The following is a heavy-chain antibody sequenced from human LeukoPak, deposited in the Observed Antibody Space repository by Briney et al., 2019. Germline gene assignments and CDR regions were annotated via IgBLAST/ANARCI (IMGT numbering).Heavy chain of an antibody. D-gene: IGHD3-10*01. CDR2: ISWNSGSI. V-gene: IGHV3-9*01. Sequence: QPGRSLRLSCAASGFTFDDYAMHWVRQTPGKGLEWVSGISWNSGSIGYADSVKGRFTISRDNAKNSLYLQMNSLRAEDTVLYYCAKGVYGSGSYYFDYWGQGTLVTVSS. CDR1: GFTFDDYA. J-gene: IGHJ4*02. CDR3: AKGVYGSGSYYFDY.